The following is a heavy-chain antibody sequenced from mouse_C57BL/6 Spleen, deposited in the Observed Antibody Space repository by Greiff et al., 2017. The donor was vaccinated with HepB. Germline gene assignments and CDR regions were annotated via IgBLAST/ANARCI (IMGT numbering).Heavy chain of an antibody. CDR2: IDPETGGT. V-gene: IGHV1-15*01. D-gene: IGHD2-5*01. J-gene: IGHJ2*01. Sequence: VQLQQSGAELVRPGASVTLSCKASGYTFTDYEMHWVKQTPVHGLEWIGAIDPETGGTAYNQKFKGKAILTADKYSSTAYMELRSLTSEDSAVYYCLYSNHDYWGQGTTLTVSS. CDR3: LYSNHDY. CDR1: GYTFTDYE.